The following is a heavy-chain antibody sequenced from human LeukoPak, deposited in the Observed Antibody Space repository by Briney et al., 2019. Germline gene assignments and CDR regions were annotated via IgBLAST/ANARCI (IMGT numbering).Heavy chain of an antibody. CDR3: ASSRTRLAAYPADYYFDY. CDR1: GYTFTSYG. J-gene: IGHJ4*02. D-gene: IGHD3-9*01. V-gene: IGHV1-18*01. CDR2: ISAYNGNT. Sequence: GASVTVSCKASGYTFTSYGISWVRQAPGQGLEWMGWISAYNGNTNYAQKLQGRVTMITDTSTSTAYMELRSPRSDDTAVYYCASSRTRLAAYPADYYFDYWGQGTLVTVSS.